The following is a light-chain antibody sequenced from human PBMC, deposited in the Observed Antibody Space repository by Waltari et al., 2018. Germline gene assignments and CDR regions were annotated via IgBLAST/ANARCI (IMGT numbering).Light chain of an antibody. CDR2: DTS. V-gene: IGKV3-20*01. CDR1: QAVSRF. Sequence: EIVLTQYPGTLSLSPGESAPLPCRASQAVSRFLAWYQQKPGQAPRLLIYDTSTRATGIPDRFSGSGSGTDFSLTISRLEPEDFAVYYCQKDGSLPATFGQGTKVEIK. J-gene: IGKJ1*01. CDR3: QKDGSLPAT.